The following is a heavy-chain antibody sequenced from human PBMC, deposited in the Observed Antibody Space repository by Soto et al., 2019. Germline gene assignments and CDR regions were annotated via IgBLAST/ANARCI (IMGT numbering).Heavy chain of an antibody. CDR1: GFTVNTNY. CDR3: ARAKKAPGEYAFDY. J-gene: IGHJ4*02. D-gene: IGHD4-17*01. CDR2: IYSGGST. V-gene: IGHV3-66*01. Sequence: GGSLRLSCAASGFTVNTNYMSWVRQAPGKGLEWVSVIYSGGSTNYADSVKGRFTISRDNSKNTLYLQMNSLRAEDSAVYYCARAKKAPGEYAFDYWGQGTLVTVSS.